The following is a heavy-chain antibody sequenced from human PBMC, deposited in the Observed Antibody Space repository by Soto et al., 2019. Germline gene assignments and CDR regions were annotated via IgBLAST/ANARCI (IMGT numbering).Heavy chain of an antibody. CDR1: GFTFSSYA. J-gene: IGHJ4*02. D-gene: IGHD3-22*01. CDR2: ISSSSSYI. CDR3: AVNYYDSSGPMSRYYFDY. Sequence: PGGSLRLSCAASGFTFSSYAMNWVRQAPGKGLEWVSSISSSSSYIYYADSVKGRFTISRDNAKNSLYLQMNSLRAEDTAVYYCAVNYYDSSGPMSRYYFDYWGQGTLVTVSS. V-gene: IGHV3-21*01.